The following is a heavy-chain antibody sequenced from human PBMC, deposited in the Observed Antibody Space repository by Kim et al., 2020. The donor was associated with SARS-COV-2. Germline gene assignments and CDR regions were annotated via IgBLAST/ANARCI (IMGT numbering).Heavy chain of an antibody. CDR3: ARDLYYYDSSGYYPHDAFDI. CDR1: GFTFSSYG. V-gene: IGHV3-33*01. CDR2: IWYDGSNK. J-gene: IGHJ3*02. Sequence: GGSLRLSCAASGFTFSSYGMHWVRQAPGKGLEWVAVIWYDGSNKYYADSVKGRFTISRDNSKNTLYLQMNSLRAEDTAVYYCARDLYYYDSSGYYPHDAFDIWGQGTMVTVSS. D-gene: IGHD3-22*01.